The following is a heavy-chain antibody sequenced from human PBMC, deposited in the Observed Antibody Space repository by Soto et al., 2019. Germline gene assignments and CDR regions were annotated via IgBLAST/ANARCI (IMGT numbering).Heavy chain of an antibody. J-gene: IGHJ5*02. CDR3: ASRSHDYRRFAWFDP. CDR1: GGSISSSSYY. Sequence: SETLSLTCTVSGGSISSSSYYWGWIRQPPGKGLEWIGSIYYSGSTYYNPSLKSRVTISVDTSKNHFSLKLSSVTAADTAVYYCASRSHDYRRFAWFDPWGQGTLVTVS. D-gene: IGHD4-17*01. V-gene: IGHV4-39*01. CDR2: IYYSGST.